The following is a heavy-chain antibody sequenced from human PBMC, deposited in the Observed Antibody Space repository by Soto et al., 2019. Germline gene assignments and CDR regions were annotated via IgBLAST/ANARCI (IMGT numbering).Heavy chain of an antibody. Sequence: KASETLSLTCAVYGGSFSGYCWSWIRQPPGKGLEWIGEINHSGSTNYNPSLKSRVTISVDTSKNQFSLKLSSVTAADTAVYYCARGRANYVWGSYRHYYFDYWGQGTLVTVSS. CDR1: GGSFSGYC. D-gene: IGHD3-16*02. CDR3: ARGRANYVWGSYRHYYFDY. V-gene: IGHV4-34*01. CDR2: INHSGST. J-gene: IGHJ4*02.